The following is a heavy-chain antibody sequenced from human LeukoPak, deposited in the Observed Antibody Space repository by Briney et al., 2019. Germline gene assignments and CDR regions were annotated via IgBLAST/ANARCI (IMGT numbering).Heavy chain of an antibody. V-gene: IGHV3-7*01. J-gene: IGHJ4*02. CDR2: IKQDGSEK. D-gene: IGHD1-26*01. CDR1: GFIFSSYW. Sequence: GGSLRLSCAASGFIFSSYWMSWVRQAPGKGLEWVANIKQDGSEKYYVDSVKGRFTISRDNAKNSLYLQMNSLRAEDTAVYYCARDRRSPTPTEGYWGQGTLVTVSS. CDR3: ARDRRSPTPTEGY.